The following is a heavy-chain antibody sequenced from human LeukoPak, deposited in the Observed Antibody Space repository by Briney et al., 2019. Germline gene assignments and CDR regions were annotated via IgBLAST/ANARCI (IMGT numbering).Heavy chain of an antibody. J-gene: IGHJ4*02. CDR3: VRDLMTTQTWDFDY. D-gene: IGHD3-16*01. Sequence: GASVKVSCKGSGYXFTGYYIHWVRQAPGQGLEWMAWINPNSGATNYAQRFQGRVTVTRDTSISTAYMELSSLESDDTAMYYCVRDLMTTQTWDFDYWGQGTLVSVSS. V-gene: IGHV1-2*02. CDR1: GYXFTGYY. CDR2: INPNSGAT.